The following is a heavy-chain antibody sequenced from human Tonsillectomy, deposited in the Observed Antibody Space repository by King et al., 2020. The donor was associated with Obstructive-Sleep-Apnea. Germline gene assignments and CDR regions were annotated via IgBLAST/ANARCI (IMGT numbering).Heavy chain of an antibody. J-gene: IGHJ3*02. CDR1: GGSITSGSHY. CDR2: TYYSGST. D-gene: IGHD2-21*02. CDR3: ARDSCGGDCYPFGDAFDI. Sequence: VQLQESGPGLVKPSQTLSLTCNVSGGSITSGSHYWSWIRQHPGKGLEWVGYTYYSGSTYYNPSLKSRVTISVDTSKNQFSLKLTSVTAADTAVYYCARDSCGGDCYPFGDAFDIWGQGTTVTVSS. V-gene: IGHV4-31*03.